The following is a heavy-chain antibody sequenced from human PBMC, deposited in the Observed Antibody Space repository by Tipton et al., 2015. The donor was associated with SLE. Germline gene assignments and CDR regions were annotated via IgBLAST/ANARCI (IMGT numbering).Heavy chain of an antibody. J-gene: IGHJ6*02. CDR2: ISSSSSYI. V-gene: IGHV3-21*01. CDR3: AREFSSVYYYYYYGMDV. CDR1: GFTFSSYN. Sequence: GSLRLSCAASGFTFSSYNMNWVRQAPGKGLEWVSSISSSSSYIFYADSVKGRFIISRDNAKNSLYLQMNSLRAEDTAVYYCAREFSSVYYYYYYGMDVWGQGTTVTVSS. D-gene: IGHD3-22*01.